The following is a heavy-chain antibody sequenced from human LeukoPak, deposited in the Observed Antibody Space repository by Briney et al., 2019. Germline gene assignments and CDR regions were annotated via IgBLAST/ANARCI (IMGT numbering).Heavy chain of an antibody. Sequence: GESLKISCKGSGYSFTSYWIGWVRQMPGKGLEWMGIIYPGDSDTRYSPSFQGQVTVLVDRSTNTAYLQWSSLKASDTAMYYCAKFAYSSGWYIGTFDYWGQGTLVTVSS. CDR3: AKFAYSSGWYIGTFDY. CDR2: IYPGDSDT. D-gene: IGHD6-19*01. J-gene: IGHJ4*02. V-gene: IGHV5-51*01. CDR1: GYSFTSYW.